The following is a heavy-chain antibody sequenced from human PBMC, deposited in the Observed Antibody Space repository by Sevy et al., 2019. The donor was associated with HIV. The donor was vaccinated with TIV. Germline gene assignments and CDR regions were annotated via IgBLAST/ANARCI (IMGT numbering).Heavy chain of an antibody. V-gene: IGHV3-7*01. CDR1: GFSFTSYW. D-gene: IGHD4-17*01. Sequence: GGSLRLSCAASGFSFTSYWMSWVRQTPEKGLEWVANINQVGTEKNYVDSVKGRFTISRDNAKNTLYLQMNSLRAEDTAVYYCARDQHDYGGNLRTGWFDPWGQGTLVTVSS. CDR3: ARDQHDYGGNLRTGWFDP. J-gene: IGHJ5*02. CDR2: INQVGTEK.